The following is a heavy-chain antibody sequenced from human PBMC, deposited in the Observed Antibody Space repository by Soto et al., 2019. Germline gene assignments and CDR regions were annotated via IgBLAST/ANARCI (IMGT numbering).Heavy chain of an antibody. V-gene: IGHV1-3*01. CDR1: GYCFTSYC. J-gene: IGHJ2*01. D-gene: IGHD1-26*01. Sequence: ASVKVSCKESGYCFTSYCIRWLRQAPGQGLEWMGWINAGNGNTKYSQKFQGRVTITRDTSASTAYMELSSLRSEDTAVYYCARGGSLYWYFDLWGRGTLVTVSS. CDR3: ARGGSLYWYFDL. CDR2: INAGNGNT.